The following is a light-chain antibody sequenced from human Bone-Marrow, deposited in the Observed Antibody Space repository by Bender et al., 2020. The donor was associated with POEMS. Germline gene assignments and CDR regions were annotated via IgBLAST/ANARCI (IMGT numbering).Light chain of an antibody. J-gene: IGLJ2*01. CDR2: EVS. CDR1: SSDVGYNNY. CDR3: SSYAGSNNVL. Sequence: QSALTQPPSASGSPGQSVTISCTGTSSDVGYNNYVSWYQHHPGKAPTVMIYEVSKQPSGVPDRFSGSKSGNTASLTVSGLQAEDEADYYCSSYAGSNNVLFGGGTKLAVL. V-gene: IGLV2-8*01.